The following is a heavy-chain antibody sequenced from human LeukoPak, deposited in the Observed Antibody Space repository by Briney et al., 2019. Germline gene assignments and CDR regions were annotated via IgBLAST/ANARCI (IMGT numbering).Heavy chain of an antibody. V-gene: IGHV4-34*01. J-gene: IGHJ4*02. CDR3: ARERRYSGYFDY. CDR1: GGSFSGYY. D-gene: IGHD1-26*01. Sequence: PSETLSLTCAVYGGSFSGYYWSWIRQPPGKGLEWIGEINHSGSTNYNPSLKSRVTISVDTSKNQFSLKLSSVTAADTAVYYCARERRYSGYFDYWGQGTLVTVSS. CDR2: INHSGST.